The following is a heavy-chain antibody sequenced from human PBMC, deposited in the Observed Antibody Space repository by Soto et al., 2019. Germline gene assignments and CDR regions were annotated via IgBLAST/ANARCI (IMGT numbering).Heavy chain of an antibody. Sequence: TLSLTCTVSGGSISSGDYYWSWIRQPPGKGLEWIGYIYYSGSTYYNPSLKSRVTISVDTSKNQFSLKLSSVTAADTAVYYCARVECSGGSCYSEYYYYGMDVWGQGTTVTVSS. J-gene: IGHJ6*02. V-gene: IGHV4-30-4*01. CDR3: ARVECSGGSCYSEYYYYGMDV. CDR1: GGSISSGDYY. D-gene: IGHD2-15*01. CDR2: IYYSGST.